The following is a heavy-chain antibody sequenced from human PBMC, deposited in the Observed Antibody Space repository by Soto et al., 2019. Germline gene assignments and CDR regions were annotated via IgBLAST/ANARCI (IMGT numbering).Heavy chain of an antibody. CDR3: AHRVLRTVFGLVTTTAIYFDF. D-gene: IGHD3-3*01. CDR2: LYWDDDK. CDR1: GFSLTTSGVG. V-gene: IGHV2-5*02. Sequence: QITLKESGPTVVKPTETLTLTCTFSGFSLTTSGVGVGWVRQSPGKAPEWLALLYWDDDKRYSTSLKSRLTLTKDTSKYQVVLTMANVDPADTATYYCAHRVLRTVFGLVTTTAIYFDFWGQGTPVVVSS. J-gene: IGHJ4*02.